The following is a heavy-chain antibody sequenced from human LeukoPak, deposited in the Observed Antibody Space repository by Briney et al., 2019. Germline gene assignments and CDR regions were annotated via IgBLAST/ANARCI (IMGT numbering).Heavy chain of an antibody. CDR2: ISSRSTTI. CDR3: GKGSLAVAATPLDF. Sequence: GGSLRLSCTASGFDFSNSFMSWVRQAPGKGLEWISYISSRSTTIYYADSVRGRFTISRDNGKNTVYLQMNNLRVDDTAVFYCGKGSLAVAATPLDFWGQGTLVTVSS. V-gene: IGHV3-11*01. CDR1: GFDFSNSF. J-gene: IGHJ4*02. D-gene: IGHD6-19*01.